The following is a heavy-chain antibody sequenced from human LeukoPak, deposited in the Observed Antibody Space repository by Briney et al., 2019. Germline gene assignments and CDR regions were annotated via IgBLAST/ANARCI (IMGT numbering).Heavy chain of an antibody. D-gene: IGHD6-6*01. J-gene: IGHJ4*02. CDR1: GGTFSSYA. Sequence: SVKVSLKASGGTFSSYAIIWVRQAPGQGREWMGRIIPIFGIANEAQKFQGRVTITAEKSTSTAYMELSSLSSEDTAVYYCARAPYSSSAFDYWAQGTLVTVSS. CDR2: IIPIFGIA. CDR3: ARAPYSSSAFDY. V-gene: IGHV1-69*04.